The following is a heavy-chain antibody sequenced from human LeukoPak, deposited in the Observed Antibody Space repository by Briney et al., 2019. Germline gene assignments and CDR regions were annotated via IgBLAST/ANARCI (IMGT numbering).Heavy chain of an antibody. Sequence: SVKVSCKASGGTFSSYAISWVRQAPGQGLEWMGRIIPIFGIANYAQKFQGRVTITADKSTSTAYMELSSLRSEDTAVYYCARDNCSSTSCLPTNYYYGMDVWGQGTTVTVSS. CDR2: IIPIFGIA. CDR3: ARDNCSSTSCLPTNYYYGMDV. D-gene: IGHD2-2*01. J-gene: IGHJ6*02. V-gene: IGHV1-69*04. CDR1: GGTFSSYA.